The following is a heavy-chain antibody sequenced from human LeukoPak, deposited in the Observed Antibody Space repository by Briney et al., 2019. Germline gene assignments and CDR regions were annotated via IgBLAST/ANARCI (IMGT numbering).Heavy chain of an antibody. V-gene: IGHV4-59*08. Sequence: SETLSLTCTVSGSSISSYYWSWIRQPSGKGLEWIGYIYYSGSTNYNPSLKSRVTISVDTSKNQFSLKLSSVTAADTAVYYCARHGVVATIVSGHWFDPWGQGTLVTVSS. D-gene: IGHD5-24*01. CDR1: GSSISSYY. CDR2: IYYSGST. J-gene: IGHJ5*02. CDR3: ARHGVVATIVSGHWFDP.